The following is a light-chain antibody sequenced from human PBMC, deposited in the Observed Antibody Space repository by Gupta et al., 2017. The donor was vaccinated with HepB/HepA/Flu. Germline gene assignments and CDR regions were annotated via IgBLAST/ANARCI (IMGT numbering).Light chain of an antibody. V-gene: IGKV1-5*03. J-gene: IGKJ1*01. CDR1: QSISSW. Sequence: DIQMTHSPSTLSASVGDRVTITCRASQSISSWLAWYQQKPGKAPKLLIYKASRVESGVPSRFSGSGSGTEFTLTISSLQPDDFANYYCQQYNSYSRTFGQGTXVEIK. CDR2: KAS. CDR3: QQYNSYSRT.